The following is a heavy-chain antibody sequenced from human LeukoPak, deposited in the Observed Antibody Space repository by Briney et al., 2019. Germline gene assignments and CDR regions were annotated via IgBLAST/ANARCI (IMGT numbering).Heavy chain of an antibody. CDR1: GGSFSGYY. Sequence: PSETLSLTCAVYGGSFSGYYWSWIRQPPGKGLEWIGEINHSGSTNYNPSLKSRVTISVDTSKNQFSLKLSSVTAADTAVYYCARRESYYDFWSGVEKPYYYMDVWSKGTTVTVSS. D-gene: IGHD3-3*01. J-gene: IGHJ6*03. CDR3: ARRESYYDFWSGVEKPYYYMDV. CDR2: INHSGST. V-gene: IGHV4-34*01.